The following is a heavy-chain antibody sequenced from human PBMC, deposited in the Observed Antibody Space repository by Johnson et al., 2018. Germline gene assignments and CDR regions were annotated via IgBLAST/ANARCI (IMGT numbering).Heavy chain of an antibody. V-gene: IGHV3-73*01. CDR1: GLIFSGST. CDR2: IRSKANSYAT. J-gene: IGHJ3*02. Sequence: VESGGSLKLSCAASGLIFSGSTMHWVRQASGKGLEWVGRIRSKANSYATAYAASVKGRFTISRDDSKNTAYLQMNSLKTEDTAVYYCTRHRSGTGDAFDIWGQGTMVTVSS. CDR3: TRHRSGTGDAFDI. D-gene: IGHD1-26*01.